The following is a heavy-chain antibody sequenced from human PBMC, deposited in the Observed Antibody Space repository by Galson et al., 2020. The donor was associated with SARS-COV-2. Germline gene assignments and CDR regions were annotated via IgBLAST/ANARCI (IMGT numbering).Heavy chain of an antibody. V-gene: IGHV3-30*01. Sequence: GGSLRLSCAASGFTFSSYAMHWVRQAPGKGLEWVAVISYDGSNKYYADSVKGRFTISRDNSKNTLYLQMNSLRAEDTAVYYCARPISGSYYSPLDYWGQGTLVTVSS. J-gene: IGHJ4*02. CDR2: ISYDGSNK. D-gene: IGHD1-26*01. CDR3: ARPISGSYYSPLDY. CDR1: GFTFSSYA.